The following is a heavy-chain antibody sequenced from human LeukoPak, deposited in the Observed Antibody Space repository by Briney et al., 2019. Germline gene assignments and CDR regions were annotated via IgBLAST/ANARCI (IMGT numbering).Heavy chain of an antibody. V-gene: IGHV4-39*07. CDR3: ARDDSSGWNFDY. D-gene: IGHD6-19*01. Sequence: PSETLSLTCTVSGGSISSSSYYWGWIRQPPGKGLEWIGSIYYSGSTYYNPSLKSRVTISVDTSKNQFSLKLSSVTAADTAVYYCARDDSSGWNFDYWGQGTLVTVSS. J-gene: IGHJ4*02. CDR1: GGSISSSSYY. CDR2: IYYSGST.